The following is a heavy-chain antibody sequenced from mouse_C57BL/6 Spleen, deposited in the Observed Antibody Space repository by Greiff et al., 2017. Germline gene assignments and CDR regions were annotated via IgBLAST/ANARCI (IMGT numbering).Heavy chain of an antibody. CDR2: IWTGGGP. Sequence: VQLVESGPGLVAPSQSLSITCTVSGFSLTSYAISWVRQPPGKGLEWLGVIWTGGGPNYNSALKSSLSISKHYSKSQVFLKMNRLQTDYTATYYCARISSYDYWYFDVWGTGTTVTVSS. V-gene: IGHV2-9-1*01. CDR3: ARISSYDYWYFDV. J-gene: IGHJ1*03. D-gene: IGHD1-1*01. CDR1: GFSLTSYA.